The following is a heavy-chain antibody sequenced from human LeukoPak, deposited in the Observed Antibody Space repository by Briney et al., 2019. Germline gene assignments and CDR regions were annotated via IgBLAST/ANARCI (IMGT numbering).Heavy chain of an antibody. D-gene: IGHD6-13*01. V-gene: IGHV3-21*01. J-gene: IGHJ4*02. CDR1: GFTFSDCD. Sequence: PGGSLRLSCTASGFTFSDCDMSWVRQAPGKGLEWVSSISYRSSPIYYAESVKGRFTISRDNAKNSLYLQMDSLRAGDTAVYYCARAYPPLRTAAAGDQWGQGTLVTVSS. CDR2: ISYRSSPI. CDR3: ARAYPPLRTAAAGDQ.